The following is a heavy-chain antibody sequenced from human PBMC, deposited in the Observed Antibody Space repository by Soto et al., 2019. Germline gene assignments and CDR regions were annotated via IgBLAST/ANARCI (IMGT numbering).Heavy chain of an antibody. Sequence: SVKVSCKASGGTFSSYAISWVRQAPGQGLGWMGGIIPIFGTANYAQKFQCRVTITADESTSTAYMELSSLRSEDTAVYYCARSGYSYGFDYWGQGTLVTVSS. J-gene: IGHJ4*02. CDR2: IIPIFGTA. CDR3: ARSGYSYGFDY. V-gene: IGHV1-69*13. CDR1: GGTFSSYA. D-gene: IGHD5-18*01.